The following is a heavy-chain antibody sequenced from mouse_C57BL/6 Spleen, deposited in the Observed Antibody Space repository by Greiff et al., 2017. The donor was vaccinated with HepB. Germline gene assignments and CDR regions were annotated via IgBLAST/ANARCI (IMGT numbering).Heavy chain of an antibody. CDR3: ARGSYDVSLYYFDY. J-gene: IGHJ2*01. CDR1: GYTFTSYW. CDR2: IYPGSGST. Sequence: VQLQQSGAELVKPGASVKMSCKASGYTFTSYWITWVKQRPGQGLEWIGDIYPGSGSTNYNEKFKSKATLTVDTSSSTAYMQLSSLTSEDSAVYYGARGSYDVSLYYFDYWGQGTTLTVSS. V-gene: IGHV1-55*01. D-gene: IGHD2-12*01.